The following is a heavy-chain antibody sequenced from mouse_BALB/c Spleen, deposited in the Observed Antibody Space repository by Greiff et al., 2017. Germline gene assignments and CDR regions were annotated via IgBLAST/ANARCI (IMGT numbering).Heavy chain of an antibody. CDR2: IYPGNSDT. CDR3: TRGRVYYGSSYWYFDV. CDR1: GYTFTSYW. Sequence: SGTVLARPGASVKMSCKASGYTFTSYWMHWVKQRPGQGLEWIGAIYPGNSDTSYNQKFKGKAKLTAVTSTSTAYMELSSLTNEDSAVYYCTRGRVYYGSSYWYFDVWGAGTTVTVSS. D-gene: IGHD1-1*01. V-gene: IGHV1-5*01. J-gene: IGHJ1*01.